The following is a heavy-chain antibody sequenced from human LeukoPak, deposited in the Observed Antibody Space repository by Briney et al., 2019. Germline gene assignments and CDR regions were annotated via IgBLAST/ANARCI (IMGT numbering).Heavy chain of an antibody. D-gene: IGHD3-10*01. CDR3: AREGITMVRGVIWPHGWFDP. Sequence: PSQTLSLTCTVSGGSISSGDYYWSWIRQPPGKGLEWIGYIYYSGSTYYNPSLKSRVTISVDTSKNQFSLKLSSVTAADTAVCYCAREGITMVRGVIWPHGWFDPWGQGTLVTVSS. V-gene: IGHV4-30-4*01. CDR1: GGSISSGDYY. J-gene: IGHJ5*02. CDR2: IYYSGST.